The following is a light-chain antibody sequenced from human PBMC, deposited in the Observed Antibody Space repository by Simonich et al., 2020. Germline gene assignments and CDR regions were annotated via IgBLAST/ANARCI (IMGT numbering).Light chain of an antibody. CDR1: AMPKQY. J-gene: IGLJ2*01. V-gene: IGLV3-25*03. CDR2: KDS. CDR3: QSADSSSTSVV. Sequence: SYELTQPPSVSVSPGQTARITCSGDAMPKQYAYWYQKKPGQAPGLVRYKDSERPSGIPERFSGSSSGTTVTLTISGVQAEDEADYYCQSADSSSTSVVFGGGTKLTVL.